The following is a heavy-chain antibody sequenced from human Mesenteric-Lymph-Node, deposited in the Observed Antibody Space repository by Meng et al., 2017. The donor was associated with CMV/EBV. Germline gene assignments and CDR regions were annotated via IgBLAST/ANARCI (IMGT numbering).Heavy chain of an antibody. Sequence: GESLKISCAASGFTFSTYTMNWVRQAPGKGLEWVGRIKRKIEGGTTDYAAPVKGGFTISKDDSKNTLYLQMNSLKTEDTALYYCTADTVSTSDYSMDVWGQGTTVTVSS. D-gene: IGHD4-17*01. CDR2: IKRKIEGGTT. V-gene: IGHV3-15*01. J-gene: IGHJ6*02. CDR3: TADTVSTSDYSMDV. CDR1: GFTFSTYT.